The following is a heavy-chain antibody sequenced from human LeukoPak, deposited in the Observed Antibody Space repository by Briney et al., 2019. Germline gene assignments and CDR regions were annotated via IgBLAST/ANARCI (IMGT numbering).Heavy chain of an antibody. V-gene: IGHV4-31*03. CDR2: IYYSGST. CDR3: ASAYYDYVWGSYRSKHYYFDY. D-gene: IGHD3-16*02. Sequence: SETLSLTCTVSGGSISSGGYYWSWIRQHPGKGLEWIGYIYYSGSTYYNPSLKSRVTISVDTSKNQFSLKLSSVTAADTAVYYCASAYYDYVWGSYRSKHYYFDYWDQGTLVTVSS. CDR1: GGSISSGGYY. J-gene: IGHJ4*02.